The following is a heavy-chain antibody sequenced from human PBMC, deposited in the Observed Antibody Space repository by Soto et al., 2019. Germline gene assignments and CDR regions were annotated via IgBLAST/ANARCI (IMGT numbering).Heavy chain of an antibody. V-gene: IGHV4-34*01. CDR1: GGSCSAYY. CDR2: INHSGST. CDR3: ARGQSSLLLDC. Sequence: SETLSLTCAVDGGSCSAYYWSWIRQPPGKGLEWIGEINHSGSTNYNPSLKSRVTISVDTSKNQFSLKLSSVTAADTAVYYCARGQSSLLLDCWGQGILVTVPS. D-gene: IGHD2-8*02. J-gene: IGHJ4*02.